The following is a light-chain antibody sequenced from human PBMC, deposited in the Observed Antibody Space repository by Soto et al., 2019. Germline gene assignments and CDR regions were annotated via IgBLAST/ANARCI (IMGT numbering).Light chain of an antibody. V-gene: IGKV3-15*01. CDR1: QSVSLS. J-gene: IGKJ4*01. CDR3: QPYNNWPLT. CDR2: GAS. Sequence: EIVLTQSPATLSVSLGDSATLSCRASQSVSLSLAWYQMRPGQPPRLLIYGASTRATDIPARFSGSGSGTDFTLTINSLQSEDFAVYYCQPYNNWPLTFGGGTKVDIK.